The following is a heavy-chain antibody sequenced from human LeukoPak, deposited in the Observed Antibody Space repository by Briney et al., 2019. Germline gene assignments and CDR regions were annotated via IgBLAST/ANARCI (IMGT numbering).Heavy chain of an antibody. CDR3: ARGGSGWNYYYYYMDV. V-gene: IGHV4-38-2*02. Sequence: SETLSLTCTVSGYSISSGYYWGWIRPPPGKGLEWIGNIYHSGSTYYNPSLKSRVTISMDTSKNQFSLKLSSVTATDTAVYYCARGGSGWNYYYYYMDVWGKGTTVTISS. J-gene: IGHJ6*03. CDR1: GYSISSGYY. CDR2: IYHSGST. D-gene: IGHD6-19*01.